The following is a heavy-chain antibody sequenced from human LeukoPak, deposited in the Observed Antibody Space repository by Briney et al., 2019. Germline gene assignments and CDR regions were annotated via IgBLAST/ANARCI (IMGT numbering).Heavy chain of an antibody. CDR2: IRFDGSNT. CDR3: AKDGRPYCSGTSCYWAFDF. D-gene: IGHD2-2*01. Sequence: PGGSLRLSCAASGFTFSSYGMHWVRQAPGKGLEWVTFIRFDGSNTYYADSVKGRFIVSRDNAKNILSLRMNRLRSEDTAVYYCAKDGRPYCSGTSCYWAFDFWGPGTLVIVSS. CDR1: GFTFSSYG. V-gene: IGHV3-30*02. J-gene: IGHJ4*02.